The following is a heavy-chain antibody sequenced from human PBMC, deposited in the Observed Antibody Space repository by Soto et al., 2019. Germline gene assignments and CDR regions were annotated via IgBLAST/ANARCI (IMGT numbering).Heavy chain of an antibody. CDR3: ARAHHCSSAGCRMGHFDS. J-gene: IGHJ4*02. Sequence: SETLSLTCTVSGNSISGYYWSWIRQPPGKGLELIGNIYYSGDTNYNPSLKSRVTISVDTSKNQVSLSLSSVTAADTAVYYCARAHHCSSAGCRMGHFDSWGQGTLVTVSS. CDR2: IYYSGDT. V-gene: IGHV4-59*08. D-gene: IGHD2-2*01. CDR1: GNSISGYY.